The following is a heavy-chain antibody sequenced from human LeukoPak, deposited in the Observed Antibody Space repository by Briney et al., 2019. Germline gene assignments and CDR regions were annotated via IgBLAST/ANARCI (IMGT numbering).Heavy chain of an antibody. J-gene: IGHJ4*02. D-gene: IGHD6-19*01. V-gene: IGHV3-66*02. CDR2: IYSGGTT. CDR3: ARSASSGWYSFDY. CDR1: GFTVSSNC. Sequence: PGGSLRLSCAASGFTVSSNCMSWVRQAPGRGLEWVSVIYSGGTTDYADSVKGRFTISRDNSKNTLYLQMNNLRAEDTAVYYCARSASSGWYSFDYWGQGALITVSS.